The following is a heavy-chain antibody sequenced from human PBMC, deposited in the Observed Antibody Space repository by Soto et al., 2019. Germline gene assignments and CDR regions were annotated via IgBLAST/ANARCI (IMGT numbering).Heavy chain of an antibody. V-gene: IGHV1-69*13. J-gene: IGHJ5*02. Sequence: GASVKVSCKASGGTFSSYAISWVRQAPGQGLEWMGGIIPIFGTANYAQKFQGRVTITADESTSTAYMELSSLRSEDTAVYYCARIRLPRRSWTGHWFDPWGQGTLVTVSS. CDR2: IIPIFGTA. CDR3: ARIRLPRRSWTGHWFDP. D-gene: IGHD6-13*01. CDR1: GGTFSSYA.